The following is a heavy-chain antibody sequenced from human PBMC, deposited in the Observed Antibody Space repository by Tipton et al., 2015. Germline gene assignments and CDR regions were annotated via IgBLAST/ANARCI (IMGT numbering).Heavy chain of an antibody. Sequence: SLRLSCAASGFTFDNYAMSWVRRAPGKGLEWVASISASGGSTYYADSVKGRFTISRDNSKNTLYLQMESLRDEDTAVYYCTRSKSSVRWRGYGMDVWGQGTTVTVSS. CDR2: ISASGGST. D-gene: IGHD3-3*01. J-gene: IGHJ6*02. V-gene: IGHV3-23*01. CDR3: TRSKSSVRWRGYGMDV. CDR1: GFTFDNYA.